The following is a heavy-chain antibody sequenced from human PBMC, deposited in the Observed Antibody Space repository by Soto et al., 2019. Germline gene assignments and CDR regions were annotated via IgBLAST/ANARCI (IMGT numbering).Heavy chain of an antibody. D-gene: IGHD6-19*01. V-gene: IGHV1-2*02. CDR2: INPNSGGT. CDR1: GYTFSGFY. J-gene: IGHJ4*02. CDR3: ASAAVTGTAGLDF. Sequence: ASVKVSCKASGYTFSGFYMHWVRQAPGQGLDWMGLINPNSGGTKSAEKFQGRVTMTRDTSISTAYMELSRLTSDDTAVYYCASAAVTGTAGLDFWGQGTQVTVSS.